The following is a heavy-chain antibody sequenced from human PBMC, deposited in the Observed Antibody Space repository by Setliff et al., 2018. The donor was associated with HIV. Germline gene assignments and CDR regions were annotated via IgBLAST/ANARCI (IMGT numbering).Heavy chain of an antibody. Sequence: LSLTCTVSGGSISSYYWSWIRQPPGKGLEWVGYIYYSGDTNYNPSLKSRVTISVDTSKNQFSLKVNSMTAADTAVYYCARYWQQLGAYAFDIWGQGTMVTVSS. CDR2: IYYSGDT. J-gene: IGHJ3*02. D-gene: IGHD6-13*01. V-gene: IGHV4-59*01. CDR1: GGSISSYY. CDR3: ARYWQQLGAYAFDI.